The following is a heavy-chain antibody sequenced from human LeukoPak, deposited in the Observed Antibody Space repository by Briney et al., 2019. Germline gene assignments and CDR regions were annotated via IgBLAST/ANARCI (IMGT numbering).Heavy chain of an antibody. CDR3: ARDWGLDGSGSYYGY. CDR2: MNPNSGNT. Sequence: ASVKVSCKASGYTFTSYDINWVRQATGQGLEWMGWMNPNSGNTGYAQKFQGRVTMTRNTSISTAYMELSSLRAEDTAVYYCARDWGLDGSGSYYGYWGQGTLVTVSS. J-gene: IGHJ4*02. CDR1: GYTFTSYD. D-gene: IGHD3-10*01. V-gene: IGHV1-8*01.